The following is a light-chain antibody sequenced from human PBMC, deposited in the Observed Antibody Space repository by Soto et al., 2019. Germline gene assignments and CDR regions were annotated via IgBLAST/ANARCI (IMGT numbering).Light chain of an antibody. CDR2: GNN. CDR1: SSNIGRNT. CDR3: AAWDDSLNGHVV. Sequence: QSVLTQPPSASGTPGQRVTISCPGSSSNIGRNTVNWYQQLPGTAPQLLIYGNNQRPSGVPARISGSKSGTSASLAISGLQSEDEADYYCAAWDDSLNGHVVFGGGTKVTVL. J-gene: IGLJ2*01. V-gene: IGLV1-44*01.